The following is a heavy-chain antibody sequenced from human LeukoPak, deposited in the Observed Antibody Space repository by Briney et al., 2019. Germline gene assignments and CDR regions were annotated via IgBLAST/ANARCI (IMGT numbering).Heavy chain of an antibody. D-gene: IGHD5-18*01. CDR1: GFSFSDSA. CDR3: TTVYTATFDY. J-gene: IGHJ4*02. Sequence: GGSLRLSCAASGFSFSDSAMHWVRQASGKGLEWVGRIRDKANNYATAYAASVKGRFTISRDDSRNTAYLQMSSLKTEDTAVYYCTTVYTATFDYWGQGTLVTVSS. CDR2: IRDKANNYAT. V-gene: IGHV3-73*01.